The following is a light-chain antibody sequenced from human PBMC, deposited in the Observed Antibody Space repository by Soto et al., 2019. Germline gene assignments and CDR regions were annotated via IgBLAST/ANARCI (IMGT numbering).Light chain of an antibody. CDR1: SSNIGRDY. V-gene: IGLV1-47*02. Sequence: QSVLTQPPSASGTPGQRVTISCSGGSSNIGRDYVYWYQQLPGMAPKLLIYSNDQRPSGVPGRFSGSKSGTSASLAINGLRSEDEADYYCAAWDDSLSGFYVFGTGTKLTVL. J-gene: IGLJ1*01. CDR3: AAWDDSLSGFYV. CDR2: SND.